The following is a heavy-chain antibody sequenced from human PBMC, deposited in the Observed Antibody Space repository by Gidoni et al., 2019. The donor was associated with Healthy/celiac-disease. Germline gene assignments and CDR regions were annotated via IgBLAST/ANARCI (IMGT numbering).Heavy chain of an antibody. CDR1: GFTFSSYS. J-gene: IGHJ6*02. Sequence: EVQLVESGGGLVKPGGSLRLSCAASGFTFSSYSMNWVRQAPGKGLEWVSSISSSSSYIYYADSVKGRFTISRDNAKNSLYLQMNSLRAEDTAVYYCARDWRYGLDYYYYGMDVWGQGTTVTVSS. CDR3: ARDWRYGLDYYYYGMDV. V-gene: IGHV3-21*01. CDR2: ISSSSSYI. D-gene: IGHD5-18*01.